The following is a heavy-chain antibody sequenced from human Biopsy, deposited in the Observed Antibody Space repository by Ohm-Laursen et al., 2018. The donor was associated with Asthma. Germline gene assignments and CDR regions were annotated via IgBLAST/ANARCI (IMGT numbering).Heavy chain of an antibody. D-gene: IGHD3-22*01. Sequence: SLRLSCTATEFSVSSSYMSWVRQAPGKGLEWVSVIYNDGRAYYADSVKGRFTVSRDNSKNTLSLQMNSLRAEDTAVYYCARGDSSNWSHYYFDYWGQGTLVTVSS. V-gene: IGHV3-53*01. CDR2: IYNDGRA. CDR3: ARGDSSNWSHYYFDY. J-gene: IGHJ4*02. CDR1: EFSVSSSY.